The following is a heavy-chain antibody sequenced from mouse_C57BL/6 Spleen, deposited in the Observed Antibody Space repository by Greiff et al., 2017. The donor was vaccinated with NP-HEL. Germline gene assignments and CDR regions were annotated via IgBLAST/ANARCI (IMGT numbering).Heavy chain of an antibody. J-gene: IGHJ3*01. Sequence: QVQLQQPGAELVMPGASVKLSCKASGYTFTSYWMHWVTQRPGQGLEWIGEIDPSDSYTNYNQKFKGKSTLTVDKSSSTAYMQLSSLTSEDSAVYYCARGYSNYVWFAYWGQGTLVTVSA. V-gene: IGHV1-69*01. CDR3: ARGYSNYVWFAY. CDR1: GYTFTSYW. CDR2: IDPSDSYT. D-gene: IGHD2-5*01.